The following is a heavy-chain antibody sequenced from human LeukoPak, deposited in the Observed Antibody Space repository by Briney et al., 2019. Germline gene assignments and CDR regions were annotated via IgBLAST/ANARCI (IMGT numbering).Heavy chain of an antibody. Sequence: SVKVSCKASGGTFSSYAISWVRQAPGQGLEWMGGIIPTFGTANYAQKFQGRVTITTDESTSTAYMELSSLRSEDTAVYYCARGGDGYNWKFDYWGQGTLVTVSS. J-gene: IGHJ4*02. V-gene: IGHV1-69*05. D-gene: IGHD5-24*01. CDR3: ARGGDGYNWKFDY. CDR1: GGTFSSYA. CDR2: IIPTFGTA.